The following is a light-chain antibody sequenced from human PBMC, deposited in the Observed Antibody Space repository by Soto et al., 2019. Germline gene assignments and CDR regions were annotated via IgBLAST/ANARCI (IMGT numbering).Light chain of an antibody. CDR3: CSYASSSLYV. J-gene: IGLJ1*01. CDR2: EVS. Sequence: QAVVTQPASVSGSPGQSITISCTGTSSDVGSYNLVSWYQQHPGKAPKLMIYEVSKRPSGVSNRFSGSKSGNTASLTISGLQGEDEADYYCCSYASSSLYVFAAGTKLTVL. CDR1: SSDVGSYNL. V-gene: IGLV2-23*02.